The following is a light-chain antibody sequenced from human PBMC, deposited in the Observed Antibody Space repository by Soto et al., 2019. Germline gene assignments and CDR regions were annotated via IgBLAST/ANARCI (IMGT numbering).Light chain of an antibody. J-gene: IGKJ2*01. Sequence: EIVMTQSPATLSESPGERATLSCRASQSVRSNLAWYQQKPGQAPRLLIYGASTRATGIPARVSGSGSGTEFTLTISSLQSEDFAVYYCQQYDNWPVTFGQGTKLEIK. CDR3: QQYDNWPVT. CDR1: QSVRSN. CDR2: GAS. V-gene: IGKV3-15*01.